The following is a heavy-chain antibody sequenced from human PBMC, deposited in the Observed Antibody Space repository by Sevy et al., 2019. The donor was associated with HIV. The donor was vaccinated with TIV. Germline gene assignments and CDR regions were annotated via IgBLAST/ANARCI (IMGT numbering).Heavy chain of an antibody. D-gene: IGHD4-17*01. Sequence: GGSLRLSCAASGFTFSTYGVHWVRQAPGKGLEWVAVIWFDGSNTYYVDSVKGRFTISRDIAKNTLHLQMNSLRAEDTAVYYCARDLEFYDYGDYGPAFMPDYWGQGTLVTVSS. V-gene: IGHV3-33*01. J-gene: IGHJ4*02. CDR3: ARDLEFYDYGDYGPAFMPDY. CDR1: GFTFSTYG. CDR2: IWFDGSNT.